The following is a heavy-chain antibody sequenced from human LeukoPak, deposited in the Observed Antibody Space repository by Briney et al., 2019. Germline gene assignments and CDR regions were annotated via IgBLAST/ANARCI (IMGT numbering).Heavy chain of an antibody. V-gene: IGHV3-33*01. CDR3: ARALSAMVADN. CDR2: IAYDGSNK. Sequence: PGGSLRPSCAASGFTFSTYGMPWVGQSPGKGLQWSAVIAYDGSNKNYGDSVKGRFTISRDNSKNTVYLQMNSLRAEDTVLYYCARALSAMVADNWGQGTLVTVSS. D-gene: IGHD5-18*01. CDR1: GFTFSTYG. J-gene: IGHJ4*02.